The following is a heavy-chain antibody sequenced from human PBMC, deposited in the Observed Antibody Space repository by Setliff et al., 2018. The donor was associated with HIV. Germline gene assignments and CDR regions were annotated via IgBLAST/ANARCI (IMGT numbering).Heavy chain of an antibody. CDR1: GGSFSGYY. V-gene: IGHV4-34*01. D-gene: IGHD3-22*01. Sequence: SETLSLTCAVYGGSFSGYYWSWIRQPPGKGLEWIGEINHSGSNNYNPSLKSRVTISVDTSKNQFSLKLSSVAAADTAVYYCARGITMISAGYYYYHMDVWGKGTTVTVSS. CDR2: INHSGSN. J-gene: IGHJ6*03. CDR3: ARGITMISAGYYYYHMDV.